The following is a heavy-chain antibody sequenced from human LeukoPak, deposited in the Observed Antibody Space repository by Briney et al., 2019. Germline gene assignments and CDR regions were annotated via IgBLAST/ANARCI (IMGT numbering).Heavy chain of an antibody. CDR1: GGTFSSYA. V-gene: IGHV1-69*01. CDR2: IIPIFGTA. Sequence: SVKVSCKASGGTFSSYAISWVRQAPGQGLEWMGGIIPIFGTANYAQKFQGRVTITADESTSTAYMELSSLRPEDTAVYYCARSIRWELPRTLDYWGQGTLVTVSS. D-gene: IGHD1-26*01. CDR3: ARSIRWELPRTLDY. J-gene: IGHJ4*02.